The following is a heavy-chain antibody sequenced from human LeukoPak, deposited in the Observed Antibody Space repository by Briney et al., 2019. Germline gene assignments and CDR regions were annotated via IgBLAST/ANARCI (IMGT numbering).Heavy chain of an antibody. V-gene: IGHV4-59*08. CDR3: ARGQLERQGIDYYHYYLDV. CDR1: GASISNYY. Sequence: SETLSLTCTVSGASISNYYWTWIRQPPGKGLEWIGFISYSGNTKYNPSLESRVTISEDTSTNQFSLKLSSVTAADTAVYYCARGQLERQGIDYYHYYLDVWGKGTTVTISS. D-gene: IGHD1-1*01. J-gene: IGHJ6*03. CDR2: ISYSGNT.